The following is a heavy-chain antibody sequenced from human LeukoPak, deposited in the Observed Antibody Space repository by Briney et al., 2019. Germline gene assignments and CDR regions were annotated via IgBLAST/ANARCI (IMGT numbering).Heavy chain of an antibody. CDR3: ATGPGIAVAVPFDY. CDR2: FDPEDGET. J-gene: IGHJ4*02. Sequence: ASVKVSCKVSGYTLTELSMHWVRQAPGKGLEWMGGFDPEDGETIYAQKFQGRVTMTEDTSTDTAYMELSSLRSEDTAVYYCATGPGIAVAVPFDYWGQGTLVTVSS. D-gene: IGHD6-19*01. V-gene: IGHV1-24*01. CDR1: GYTLTELS.